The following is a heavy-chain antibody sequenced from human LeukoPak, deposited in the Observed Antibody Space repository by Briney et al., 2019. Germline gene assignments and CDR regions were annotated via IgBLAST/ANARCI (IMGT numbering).Heavy chain of an antibody. Sequence: PGGSLRLSCAASGFTFSSYAMHWVRQAPGKGLEWVAVISYDGSNKYYADSVKGRFTISRDNSKNTLYLQMNSLRAEDTAVYYCAKDHPYDIIDYYYYMDVWGKGTTVTISS. D-gene: IGHD2-15*01. CDR3: AKDHPYDIIDYYYYMDV. CDR2: ISYDGSNK. CDR1: GFTFSSYA. J-gene: IGHJ6*03. V-gene: IGHV3-30*04.